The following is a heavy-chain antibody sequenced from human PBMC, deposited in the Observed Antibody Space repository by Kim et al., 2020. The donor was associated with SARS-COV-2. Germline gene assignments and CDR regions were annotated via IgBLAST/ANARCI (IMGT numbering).Heavy chain of an antibody. Sequence: GGSLRLSCEVSGFTFSSAWMVWVRQVPGKGLVWVSCIDKNGSGTHYADSVRGRIIISRDNAKNMLYLQMDSLRVEDTAGYYCGSWGFWGQGIPVTVSS. CDR2: IDKNGSGT. D-gene: IGHD3-16*01. CDR3: GSWGF. J-gene: IGHJ4*02. V-gene: IGHV3-74*01. CDR1: GFTFSSAW.